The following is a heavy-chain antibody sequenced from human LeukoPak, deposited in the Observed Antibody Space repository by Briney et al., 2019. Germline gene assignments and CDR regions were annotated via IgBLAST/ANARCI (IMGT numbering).Heavy chain of an antibody. CDR3: AKDPTLRIVGATPFDY. CDR2: TSGSGGST. D-gene: IGHD1-26*01. V-gene: IGHV3-23*01. J-gene: IGHJ4*02. Sequence: AGSLRLSCAASGFTFSSYAMSWVRQAPGKGLEWVSATSGSGGSTYYAHSVKGRFTISRDNSKNTLYLQMNSLRAEDTAVYYCAKDPTLRIVGATPFDYWGQGTLVTVSS. CDR1: GFTFSSYA.